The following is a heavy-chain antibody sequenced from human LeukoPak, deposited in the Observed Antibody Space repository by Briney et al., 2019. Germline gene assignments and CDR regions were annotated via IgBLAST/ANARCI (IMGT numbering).Heavy chain of an antibody. D-gene: IGHD2-15*01. CDR1: GGSIRSSYYY. CDR3: ARASNLLSGFDY. J-gene: IGHJ4*02. CDR2: SNYRGSA. V-gene: IGHV4-30-4*08. Sequence: SETLSLTCTVSGGSIRSSYYYWGWIRQPPGKGLEYLGYSNYRGSAYYNPSLKSRVTISVDTSKGQFSLKLSSVTAADTAVYYCARASNLLSGFDYWGQGTLVTVSS.